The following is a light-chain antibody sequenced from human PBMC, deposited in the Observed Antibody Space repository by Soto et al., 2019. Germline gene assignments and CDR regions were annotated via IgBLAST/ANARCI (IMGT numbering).Light chain of an antibody. CDR3: HQYESWT. CDR2: GAS. CDR1: QSVSSN. V-gene: IGKV3D-15*01. Sequence: EIVMTQFPATLSESPGERVTLSCRASQSVSSNLAWYQQXHGQAPXXLXYGASSRATGIPDRFSGSGSGTDFTLTISRLEPEHFAGYYCHQYESWTFGQGTKV. J-gene: IGKJ1*01.